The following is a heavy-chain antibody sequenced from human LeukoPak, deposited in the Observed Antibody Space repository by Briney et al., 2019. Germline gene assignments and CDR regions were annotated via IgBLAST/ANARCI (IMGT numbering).Heavy chain of an antibody. CDR1: GFTFSRYG. Sequence: GGSLRLSCVVSGFTFSRYGMHWVRQAPGKGLEWVAVISYDGSNKYYADSVKGRFTISRDNSKNTLYLQMNSLRAEDTAVYYCARSQDGLDIVVVVAATPFDYWGQGTLVTVSS. CDR3: ARSQDGLDIVVVVAATPFDY. CDR2: ISYDGSNK. D-gene: IGHD2-15*01. V-gene: IGHV3-30*03. J-gene: IGHJ4*02.